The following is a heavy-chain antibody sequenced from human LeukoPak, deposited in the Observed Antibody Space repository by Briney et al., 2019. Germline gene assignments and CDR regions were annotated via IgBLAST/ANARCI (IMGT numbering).Heavy chain of an antibody. CDR2: VYYSGNT. Sequence: SETLSLTCTVSDGSISSYYWSWIRQPPGKGLEWIGYVYYSGNTNYNPSLKSRVTISVETSKNQFSLKLSSVTAADTAVYFCARGDPMAGRSIDYWGQGTLVTVSS. CDR1: DGSISSYY. V-gene: IGHV4-59*01. D-gene: IGHD5-24*01. J-gene: IGHJ4*02. CDR3: ARGDPMAGRSIDY.